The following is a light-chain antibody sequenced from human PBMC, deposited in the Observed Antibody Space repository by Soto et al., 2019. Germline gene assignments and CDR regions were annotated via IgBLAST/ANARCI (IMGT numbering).Light chain of an antibody. Sequence: VLTQAPDTLSVSPGERATLSCRASQAINNNVAWYQLKDGQVPRLLIYGASTRAADVPARFSGGGSGTEFTLTISSLQSEDFAVYYCQQYGDSHFSFGPGTKVDI. CDR1: QAINNN. V-gene: IGKV3-15*01. CDR3: QQYGDSHFS. J-gene: IGKJ3*01. CDR2: GAS.